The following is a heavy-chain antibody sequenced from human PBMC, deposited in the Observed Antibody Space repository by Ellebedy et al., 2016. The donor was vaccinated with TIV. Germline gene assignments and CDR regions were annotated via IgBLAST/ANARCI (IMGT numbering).Heavy chain of an antibody. CDR3: ARDPGGVPYYYYYGMDV. CDR1: GGSFSGYY. CDR2: INHSGST. J-gene: IGHJ6*02. D-gene: IGHD1-26*01. V-gene: IGHV4-34*01. Sequence: SETLSLTXAVYGGSFSGYYWSWIRQPPGKGLEWIGEINHSGSTNYNPSLKSRVTISVDTSKNQFSLKLSSVTAADTAVYYCARDPGGVPYYYYYGMDVWGQGTTVTVSS.